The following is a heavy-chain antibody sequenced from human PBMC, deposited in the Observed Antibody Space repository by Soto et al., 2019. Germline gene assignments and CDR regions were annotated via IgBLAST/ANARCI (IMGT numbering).Heavy chain of an antibody. D-gene: IGHD3-10*01. CDR3: ATDSAGGSGRIDSGYYYYGMDV. V-gene: IGHV1-24*01. J-gene: IGHJ6*02. CDR2: FDPEDGET. CDR1: GYTLTELS. Sequence: ASVKVSCKVSGYTLTELSMHWVRQAPGKGLEWMGGFDPEDGETIYAQKFQGRVTMTEDTSTDTAYMELSSLRSEDTAVYYCATDSAGGSGRIDSGYYYYGMDVWGQGTTVTVSS.